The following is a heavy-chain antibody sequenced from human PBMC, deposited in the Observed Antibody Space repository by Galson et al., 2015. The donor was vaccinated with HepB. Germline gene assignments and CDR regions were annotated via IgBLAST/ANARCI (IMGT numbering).Heavy chain of an antibody. CDR3: AKDLRVGATPSNWFDP. Sequence: SLRLSCAASGFTFSSYGMHWVRQAPGKGLGWVAVISYDGSNKYYADSVKGRFTISRDNSKNTLYLQMNSLRAEDTAVYYCAKDLRVGATPSNWFDPWGQGTLVTVSS. CDR1: GFTFSSYG. CDR2: ISYDGSNK. D-gene: IGHD1-26*01. J-gene: IGHJ5*02. V-gene: IGHV3-30*18.